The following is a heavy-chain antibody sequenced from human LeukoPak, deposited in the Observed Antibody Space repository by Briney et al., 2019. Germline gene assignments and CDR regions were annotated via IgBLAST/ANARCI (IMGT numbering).Heavy chain of an antibody. V-gene: IGHV3-21*01. CDR2: ISTSSSSSSYI. CDR1: GFTFSSYH. CDR3: ARRATTERGHSYGLDY. J-gene: IGHJ4*02. D-gene: IGHD5-18*01. Sequence: GGSLRLSCVVSGFTFSSYHMNWVRQAPGKGLEWVSSISTSSSSSSYIYYADSVTGRFTISRDNAKNSLYLQMNSLRAEDTAVYYCARRATTERGHSYGLDYWGQGTLVTVSS.